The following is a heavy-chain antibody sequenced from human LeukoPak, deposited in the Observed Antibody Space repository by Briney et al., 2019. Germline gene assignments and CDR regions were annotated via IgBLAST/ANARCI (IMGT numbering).Heavy chain of an antibody. D-gene: IGHD5-18*01. CDR3: VIVDTTVDFDY. J-gene: IGHJ4*02. Sequence: ASVKVSYKTSGYTFTTYGITWVRQAPGQGLEWMGWISAYNGNTAYAQKFQGRVTVTTDTSTRTASMDLRSLRSDDTAVYYCVIVDTTVDFDYWGQGTLVTVSS. CDR1: GYTFTTYG. V-gene: IGHV1-18*04. CDR2: ISAYNGNT.